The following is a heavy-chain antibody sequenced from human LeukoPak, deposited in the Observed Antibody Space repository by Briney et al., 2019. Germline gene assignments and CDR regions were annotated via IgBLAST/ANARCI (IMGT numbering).Heavy chain of an antibody. CDR1: GYTFTNYY. CDR3: TRIIDY. CDR2: IDPNTGDT. J-gene: IGHJ4*02. Sequence: ASVKVSCKASGYTFTNYYIHWVRQAPGQGLEWTGRIDPNTGDTNYAQKFQGRVTMTRDTSISTAYMELSRLRSDDTAVYYCTRIIDYWGQGTLVTVSS. V-gene: IGHV1-2*06.